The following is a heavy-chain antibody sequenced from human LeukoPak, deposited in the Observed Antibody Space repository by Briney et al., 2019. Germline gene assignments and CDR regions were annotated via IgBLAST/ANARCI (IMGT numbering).Heavy chain of an antibody. D-gene: IGHD1-26*01. CDR3: ARVGSGSFDY. Sequence: SETLSLTCTVSRDSISTYYLSWIRQPPGKELEWIGYVDYSGSTNYNPSLKSRLTISIDTSKNQFSLRLSSVTAADSALYYCARVGSGSFDYWGQGTLFTVSS. J-gene: IGHJ4*02. CDR2: VDYSGST. CDR1: RDSISTYY. V-gene: IGHV4-59*01.